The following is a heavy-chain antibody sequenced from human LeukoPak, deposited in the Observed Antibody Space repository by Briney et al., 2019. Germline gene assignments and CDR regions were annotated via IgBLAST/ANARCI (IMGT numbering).Heavy chain of an antibody. Sequence: SVKVSCKASGGTFSSYAISWVRQAPGQGLEWMGRIIPIFGIANYALKFQGRVTITADKSTSTAYMELSSLRSEDTAVYYCARGSYYDSSGYAPPKNWFDPWGQGTLVTVSS. V-gene: IGHV1-69*04. CDR3: ARGSYYDSSGYAPPKNWFDP. CDR1: GGTFSSYA. D-gene: IGHD3-22*01. J-gene: IGHJ5*02. CDR2: IIPIFGIA.